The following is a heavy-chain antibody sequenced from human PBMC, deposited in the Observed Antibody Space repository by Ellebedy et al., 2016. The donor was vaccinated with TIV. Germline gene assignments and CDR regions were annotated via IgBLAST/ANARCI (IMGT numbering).Heavy chain of an antibody. CDR2: VIASGGDT. D-gene: IGHD4-23*01. CDR3: AKETVVRQDWFDP. V-gene: IGHV3-23*01. Sequence: GESLRLSCAASGFTFSNYAMSWVRQAPGKGLEWVAAVIASGGDTYYADSVKGRFTISRDNSKNTLHLQMNSLRAEDTAVYYCAKETVVRQDWFDPWGQGTLVTVSS. CDR1: GFTFSNYA. J-gene: IGHJ5*02.